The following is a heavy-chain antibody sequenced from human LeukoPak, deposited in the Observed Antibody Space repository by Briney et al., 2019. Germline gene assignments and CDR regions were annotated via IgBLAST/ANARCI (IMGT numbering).Heavy chain of an antibody. CDR3: ARGTEEIVVVMGFAY. J-gene: IGHJ4*02. D-gene: IGHD3-22*01. V-gene: IGHV1-2*02. CDR2: INPNSGGT. Sequence: ASVKVSCKASGYTFTGYYMHWVRQAPGQGLEWMGWINPNSGGTNYAQKFQGRVTMTRDTSISTAYMELSRLRSDDTAVYYCARGTEEIVVVMGFAYWGQGTLVTVSS. CDR1: GYTFTGYY.